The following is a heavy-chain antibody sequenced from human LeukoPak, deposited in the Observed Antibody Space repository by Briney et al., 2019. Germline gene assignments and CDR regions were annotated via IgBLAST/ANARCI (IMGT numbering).Heavy chain of an antibody. V-gene: IGHV3-23*01. CDR1: GFTFSSYA. J-gene: IGHJ1*01. D-gene: IGHD6-13*01. CDR2: ISGSGGST. Sequence: GGSLRLSCAASGFTFSSYAMSWVRQAPGKGLEWVSAISGSGGSTYYADSVKGRFTISRDNSKNTLYLQMNSLRAEDTAVYYCANTPARRIAAAGTEYFQHWGQGTPVTVSS. CDR3: ANTPARRIAAAGTEYFQH.